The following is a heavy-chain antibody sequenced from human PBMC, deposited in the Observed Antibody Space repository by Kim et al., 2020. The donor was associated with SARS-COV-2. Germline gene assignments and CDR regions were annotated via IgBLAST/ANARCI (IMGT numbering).Heavy chain of an antibody. D-gene: IGHD3-10*01. CDR2: ISSSSSTI. V-gene: IGHV3-48*02. CDR1: GFTFSSYS. J-gene: IGHJ4*02. Sequence: GGSLRLSCAASGFTFSSYSMNWVRQAPGKGLEWVSYISSSSSTIYYADSVKGRFTISRDNAKNSLYLQMNSLRDEDTAVYYCARVLWFGELSPFVYWGQGTLVTVSS. CDR3: ARVLWFGELSPFVY.